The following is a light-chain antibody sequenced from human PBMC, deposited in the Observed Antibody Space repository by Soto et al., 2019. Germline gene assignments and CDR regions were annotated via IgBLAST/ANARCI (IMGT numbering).Light chain of an antibody. CDR1: QSVAGN. CDR2: GVS. J-gene: IGKJ4*01. V-gene: IGKV3-15*01. Sequence: EIVMTQSPATLSVSPGETATLSCRASQSVAGNLAWYQQKPGQPPRLLIYGVSTRATGVPARLSGSGSETDFSLTISSLQIEDFALYYCQQSNNWPPLTFGGGTKVDIK. CDR3: QQSNNWPPLT.